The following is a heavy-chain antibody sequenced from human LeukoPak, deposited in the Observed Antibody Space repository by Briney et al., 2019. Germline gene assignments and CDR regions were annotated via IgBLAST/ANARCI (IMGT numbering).Heavy chain of an antibody. CDR1: GFTFSSYS. V-gene: IGHV3-21*01. Sequence: GGSLRLSCAASGFTFSSYSMNWVRQAPGKGLEWASSISSSSSYIYYADSVKGRFTISRDNAKNSLYLQMNSLRAEDTAVYYCASSSWSPYFDYWGQGTLVTVSS. CDR2: ISSSSSYI. D-gene: IGHD6-13*01. J-gene: IGHJ4*02. CDR3: ASSSWSPYFDY.